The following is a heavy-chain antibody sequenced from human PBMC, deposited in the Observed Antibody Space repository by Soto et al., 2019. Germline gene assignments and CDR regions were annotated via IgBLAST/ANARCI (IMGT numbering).Heavy chain of an antibody. Sequence: EVQLVESGGGLVQPGGSLSLSCEASGFTFSTFWMHWVRQAPGKGLVWVSRINSDGSSTNYADSVKGRVTISRDNAKNTLYLQLNSLRPEDTAVYYCARDFEYWGQGTLVTVSS. CDR3: ARDFEY. J-gene: IGHJ4*02. V-gene: IGHV3-74*01. CDR2: INSDGSST. CDR1: GFTFSTFW.